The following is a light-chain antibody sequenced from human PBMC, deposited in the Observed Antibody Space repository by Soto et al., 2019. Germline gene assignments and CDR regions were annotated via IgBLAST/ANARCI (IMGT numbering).Light chain of an antibody. CDR2: DVS. CDR1: SSDVGGYNY. V-gene: IGLV2-14*01. CDR3: NSYTTSSTYV. Sequence: QPALTQPASGSGSPGQSSTISCTGTSSDVGGYNYVSWYQQHPGKAPKLMIYDVSNRPSGVSNRFSGSKSGNTASLTISGLQAEDEADYYCNSYTTSSTYVFGTGTKVTVL. J-gene: IGLJ1*01.